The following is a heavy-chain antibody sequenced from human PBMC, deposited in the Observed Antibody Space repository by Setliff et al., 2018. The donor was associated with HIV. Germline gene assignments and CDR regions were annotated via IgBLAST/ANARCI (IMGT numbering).Heavy chain of an antibody. D-gene: IGHD3-16*01. CDR2: ISVGTGDS. CDR3: ARDRSIIMTFGGGNDAFDI. J-gene: IGHJ3*02. CDR1: GYTFSHYD. V-gene: IGHV1-3*01. Sequence: ASVKVSCKASGYTFSHYDIHWVRQAPGQTLEWVGRISVGTGDSKHSQNSQGRVSITRDTSTTTAYMELRSLRSDDTAVYYCARDRSIIMTFGGGNDAFDIWGQGTMVTVSS.